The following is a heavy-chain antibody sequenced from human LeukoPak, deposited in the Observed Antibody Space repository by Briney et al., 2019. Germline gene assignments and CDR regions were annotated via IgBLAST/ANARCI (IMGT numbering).Heavy chain of an antibody. J-gene: IGHJ5*02. V-gene: IGHV3-30*18. CDR1: GFTFSSYG. CDR2: ISYDGSNK. CDR3: AKMRGEYCSGGSCYGNWFDP. Sequence: GGSLRLSCAASGFTFSSYGMHWVRQAPGKGLEWVAVISYDGSNKYYADSVKGRFTISRDSSKNTLYLQMNSLRAEDTAVYYCAKMRGEYCSGGSCYGNWFDPWGQGTLVTVSS. D-gene: IGHD2-15*01.